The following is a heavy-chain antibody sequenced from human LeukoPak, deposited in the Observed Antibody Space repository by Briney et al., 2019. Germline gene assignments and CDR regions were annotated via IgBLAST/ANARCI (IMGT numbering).Heavy chain of an antibody. J-gene: IGHJ3*02. D-gene: IGHD3-10*01. CDR3: ARDYMVRGVMGAFDI. CDR2: ISSSSSYI. V-gene: IGHV3-21*01. Sequence: GGSLRLSCAASGFTFSNYWMNWVRQAPGKGLEWVSSISSSSSYIYYADSVKGRFTISRDNAKNSLYLQMNSLRAEDTAVYYCARDYMVRGVMGAFDIWGQGTMVTVSS. CDR1: GFTFSNYW.